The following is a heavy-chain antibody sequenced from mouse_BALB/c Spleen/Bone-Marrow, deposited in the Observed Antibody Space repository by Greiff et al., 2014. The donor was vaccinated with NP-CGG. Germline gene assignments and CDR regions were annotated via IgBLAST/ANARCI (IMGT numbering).Heavy chain of an antibody. V-gene: IGHV1S29*02. CDR1: GYTFTDYN. D-gene: IGHD2-3*01. CDR2: IYPYNGGT. J-gene: IGHJ3*01. Sequence: VQLKESGPELVKPGAPVKISCKASGYTFTDYNMHWVKQSHGKSLEWIGYIYPYNGGTVYKQKFKSKATLTVDNSSSTASTELRSLTSEDSAVYYCARGAAYGYYLGLAYWGQGALVTVSA. CDR3: ARGAAYGYYLGLAY.